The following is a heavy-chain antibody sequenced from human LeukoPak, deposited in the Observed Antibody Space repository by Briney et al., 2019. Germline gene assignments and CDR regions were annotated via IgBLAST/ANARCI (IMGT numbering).Heavy chain of an antibody. D-gene: IGHD3-16*01. CDR3: ARLMITGTMLSPLFDY. Sequence: SETPSLTCTVSGGSISSGDYYWSWIRQPPGKGLEWIGYIYYSGSTYYNPSLKSRVTISVDTSKNQFSLKLGSVTAADTAVYYCARLMITGTMLSPLFDYWGQGTLVTVSS. CDR2: IYYSGST. CDR1: GGSISSGDYY. V-gene: IGHV4-30-4*08. J-gene: IGHJ4*02.